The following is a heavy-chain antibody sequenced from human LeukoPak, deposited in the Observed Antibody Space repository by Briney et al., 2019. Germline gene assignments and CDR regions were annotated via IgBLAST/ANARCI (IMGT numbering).Heavy chain of an antibody. CDR1: GFTVSSNY. Sequence: QPGGSLRLSCAASGFTVSSNYMSWVRQAPGKGLEWVSVIYSGGSTYYADSVKGRFTISRDNSKNTLYLQMNSLRAEDTAVYYCARDVVAAAGTFDYWGQGTLVTVSS. V-gene: IGHV3-53*01. CDR3: ARDVVAAAGTFDY. CDR2: IYSGGST. J-gene: IGHJ4*02. D-gene: IGHD6-13*01.